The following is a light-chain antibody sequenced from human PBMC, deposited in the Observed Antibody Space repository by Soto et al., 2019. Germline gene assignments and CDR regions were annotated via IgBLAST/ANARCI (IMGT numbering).Light chain of an antibody. CDR3: QQYNNWPFS. J-gene: IGKJ5*01. CDR2: DAS. Sequence: EIVMTPSPATLSVSPVERATLSCRASQSVSSSYLAWYQQKPGQAPRLLISDASTRATGVPARFSGTGSETDFTLTISGLQSEDSAVYFCQQYNNWPFSFGQGTRLEIK. CDR1: QSVSSSY. V-gene: IGKV3-15*01.